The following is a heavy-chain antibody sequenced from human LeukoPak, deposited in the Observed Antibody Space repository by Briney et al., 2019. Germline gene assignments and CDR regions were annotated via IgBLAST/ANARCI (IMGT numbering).Heavy chain of an antibody. CDR3: AKDLEAYCGGDCPLHIDY. Sequence: GGSLRLSCAASGFTFSGYGMHWVRQAPGKGPEWVAFIRYDGSKKYYGDSVKGRFTISRDNSKNTVYLQMNSLRTEDTAAYYCAKDLEAYCGGDCPLHIDYWGQGTLVTVSS. CDR1: GFTFSGYG. J-gene: IGHJ4*02. V-gene: IGHV3-30*02. D-gene: IGHD2-21*02. CDR2: IRYDGSKK.